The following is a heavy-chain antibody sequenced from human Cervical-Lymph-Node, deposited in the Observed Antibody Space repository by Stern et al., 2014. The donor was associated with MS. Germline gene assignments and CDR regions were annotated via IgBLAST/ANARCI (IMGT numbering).Heavy chain of an antibody. CDR1: AGTFSSYA. Sequence: VQLVQSGAEVKNPPPPPNVSRKAPAGTFSSYAISWVRQPPAQGLEWMGRILPLFGTANYAQKFQGRVTITADESTSTAYMELSSLRSEDTAVYYCARAGITMIVVDLYAFDIWGQGTMVTVSS. CDR2: ILPLFGTA. D-gene: IGHD3-22*01. J-gene: IGHJ3*02. CDR3: ARAGITMIVVDLYAFDI. V-gene: IGHV1-69*01.